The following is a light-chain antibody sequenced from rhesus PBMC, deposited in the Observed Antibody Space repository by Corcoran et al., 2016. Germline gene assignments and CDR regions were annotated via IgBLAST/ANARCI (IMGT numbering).Light chain of an antibody. Sequence: DIQMTQSPSSLSASVGDRVTITCQASQGISNNLASYQQKPGKVPNLLFYKAYTLQSGVPSRFSGSGSGTAFPLTISVLQPEDFATYYCQHGYGTPRTFGQGTKVEIK. CDR1: QGISNN. V-gene: IGKV1-25*01. CDR3: QHGYGTPRT. J-gene: IGKJ1*01. CDR2: KAY.